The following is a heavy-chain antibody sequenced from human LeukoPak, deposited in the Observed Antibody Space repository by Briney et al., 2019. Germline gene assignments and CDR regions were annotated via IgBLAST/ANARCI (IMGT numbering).Heavy chain of an antibody. V-gene: IGHV3-74*01. CDR2: INSDGSST. D-gene: IGHD3-22*01. CDR3: ASHYYDRSGYY. Sequence: GGSLRLSCAGSGFTFSSYWMHWVRQAPGKGLVWVSRINSDGSSTSYADSVKGRFTISRDNAKNTVYLQMESLRAEETAVYYCASHYYDRSGYYWGQGTLVTVSS. CDR1: GFTFSSYW. J-gene: IGHJ4*02.